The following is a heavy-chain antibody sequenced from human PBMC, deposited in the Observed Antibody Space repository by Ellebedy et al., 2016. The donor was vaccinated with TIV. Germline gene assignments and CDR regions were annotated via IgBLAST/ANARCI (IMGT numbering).Heavy chain of an antibody. CDR2: INTNSGGT. CDR1: GYTFTDYL. Sequence: AASVKVSCKASGYTFTDYLMNWVRQAPGQGLEWVGWINTNSGGTNYAQKFQGRVTVTRDTSTSTAFLKQSRLRSDDTAVYYCTRDLTNIVSGDYWGQGTLVTVSS. V-gene: IGHV1-2*02. CDR3: TRDLTNIVSGDY. D-gene: IGHD5/OR15-5a*01. J-gene: IGHJ4*02.